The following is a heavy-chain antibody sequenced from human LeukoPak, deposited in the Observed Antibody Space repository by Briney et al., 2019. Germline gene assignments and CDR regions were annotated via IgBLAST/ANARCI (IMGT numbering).Heavy chain of an antibody. J-gene: IGHJ5*02. V-gene: IGHV3-48*04. CDR3: AVSNWMDP. Sequence: GGSLRLSCAASGFTFSSYSMNWVRQAPGKGLEWVSYISSSSSAIYYADSVKGRFTISRDNAKNTLHLQVDSLTVEDTAVYYCAVSNWMDPWGQGTLVTVSS. CDR1: GFTFSSYS. CDR2: ISSSSSAI.